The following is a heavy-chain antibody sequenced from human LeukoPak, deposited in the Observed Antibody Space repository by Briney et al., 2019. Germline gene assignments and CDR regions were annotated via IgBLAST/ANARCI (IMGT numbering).Heavy chain of an antibody. V-gene: IGHV4-30-2*01. CDR2: IYHSGST. CDR3: ARDGWGPAFDI. CDR1: GGSISSGGYY. D-gene: IGHD6-19*01. Sequence: PSQTLSLTCTVSGGSISSGGYYWSWIRQPPGKGLEWIGYIYHSGSTYCNPSLKSRVTISVDRSKNQFSLKLSSVTAADTAVYYCARDGWGPAFDIWGQGTMVTVSS. J-gene: IGHJ3*02.